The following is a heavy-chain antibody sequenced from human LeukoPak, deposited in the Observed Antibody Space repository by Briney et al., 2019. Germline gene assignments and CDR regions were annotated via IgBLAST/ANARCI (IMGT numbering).Heavy chain of an antibody. CDR2: IYYSGST. Sequence: PSETLSLTCTVSGDSISSGGYYWNWVRQPPGKGLEWIGYIYYSGSTNCNPSLKSRVTISIDTSKNQFSLKLRSVTAADTAVYYCAREVPIVRGLRWDYWGQGTLVTVSS. J-gene: IGHJ4*02. V-gene: IGHV4-61*08. CDR1: GDSISSGGYY. CDR3: AREVPIVRGLRWDY. D-gene: IGHD3-10*01.